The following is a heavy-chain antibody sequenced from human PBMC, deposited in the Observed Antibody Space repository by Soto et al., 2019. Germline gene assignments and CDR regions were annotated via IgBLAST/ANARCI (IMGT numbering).Heavy chain of an antibody. V-gene: IGHV4-30-4*01. CDR3: ATSSWYYSSGRQDY. CDR1: GGSISSGDYY. CDR2: IYYSGST. Sequence: SETLSLTCTVSGGSISSGDYYWSWIRQPPGKGLEWIGYIYYSGSTYYNPSLKSRVTISVDTSKNQFSLKLSSVTAADTAVYYCATSSWYYSSGRQDYWGQGTLVTVSS. D-gene: IGHD6-13*01. J-gene: IGHJ4*02.